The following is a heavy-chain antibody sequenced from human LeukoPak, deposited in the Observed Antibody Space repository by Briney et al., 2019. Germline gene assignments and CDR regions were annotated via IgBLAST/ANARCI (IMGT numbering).Heavy chain of an antibody. CDR2: IWYDGSNK. V-gene: IGHV3-33*01. J-gene: IGHJ4*02. CDR1: GFTFSSYG. CDR3: ARVEQAWYYFDY. D-gene: IGHD1/OR15-1a*01. Sequence: PGGSLRLSCAASGFTFSSYGMHWVRQAPGKGLEWVAVIWYDGSNKYYADSVKGRFTISRDNSKNTLYLQMNSLRAEDTAVYYCARVEQAWYYFDYWGQGTLVTVSS.